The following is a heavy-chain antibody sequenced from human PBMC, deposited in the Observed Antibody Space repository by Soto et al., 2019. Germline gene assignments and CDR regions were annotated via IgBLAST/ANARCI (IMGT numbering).Heavy chain of an antibody. D-gene: IGHD2-21*02. CDR3: ASAYCGGDCEYVRWYFDL. CDR1: GFTFSSYS. CDR2: ISSSSSTI. Sequence: EVQLVESGGGLVQPGGSLRLSCAASGFTFSSYSMNWVRQAPGKGLEWVSYISSSSSTIYYADSVKGRFTISRDNAKNSLYLQMNSLRDEDTAVYYCASAYCGGDCEYVRWYFDLWGRGTLVTVSS. J-gene: IGHJ2*01. V-gene: IGHV3-48*02.